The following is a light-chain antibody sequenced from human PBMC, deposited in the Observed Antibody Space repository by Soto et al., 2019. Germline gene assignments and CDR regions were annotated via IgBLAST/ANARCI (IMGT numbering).Light chain of an antibody. J-gene: IGLJ1*01. Sequence: QSVLTQSASVSGSPGQSITISCTGTSSDVGNYNYVSWYQQHPGEVPKLIIFNVNNRPSGVSNRSSGSKSGNTASLTISGLQAEDEADYYCSSFTSSTTYVFGTGTKVTVL. CDR3: SSFTSSTTYV. V-gene: IGLV2-14*01. CDR2: NVN. CDR1: SSDVGNYNY.